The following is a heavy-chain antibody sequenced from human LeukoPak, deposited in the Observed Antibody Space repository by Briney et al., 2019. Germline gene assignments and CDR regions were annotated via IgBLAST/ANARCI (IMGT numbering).Heavy chain of an antibody. Sequence: AASVKVSCKASGYTFTSYYMHWVRQAPGQGLEWMGIINPSGGSTSYAQKSQGRVTMTRDMSTSTVYMELSSLRSEDTAVYYCAREAVVVYNWFDPWGQGTLVTVSS. CDR1: GYTFTSYY. D-gene: IGHD3-22*01. CDR2: INPSGGST. V-gene: IGHV1-46*01. CDR3: AREAVVVYNWFDP. J-gene: IGHJ5*02.